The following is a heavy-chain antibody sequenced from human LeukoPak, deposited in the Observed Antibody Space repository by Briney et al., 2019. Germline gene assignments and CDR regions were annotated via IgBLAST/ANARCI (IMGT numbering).Heavy chain of an antibody. Sequence: ASVKVSCKASGYTFTTYDINWVRQATGQGLEWMGWMNPNSGNTDYAQKFQGRVTITRNTSISTAYMELSSPRSEDTAVYFCARDRGARLERFYAFDFWGQGTTVTVSS. D-gene: IGHD1-1*01. V-gene: IGHV1-8*01. CDR2: MNPNSGNT. J-gene: IGHJ3*01. CDR3: ARDRGARLERFYAFDF. CDR1: GYTFTTYD.